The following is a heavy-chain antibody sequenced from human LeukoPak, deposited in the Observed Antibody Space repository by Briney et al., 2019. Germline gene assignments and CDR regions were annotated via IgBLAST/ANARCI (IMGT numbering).Heavy chain of an antibody. V-gene: IGHV1-69*05. D-gene: IGHD4-17*01. J-gene: IGHJ4*02. CDR3: ARGMTTVTFFDY. Sequence: SVKVSCKASGGTFSSYAISWVRQAPGQGLEWMGRIIPIFGTANYAQKSQGRVTITTDESTSTAYMELSSLRSEDTAVYYCARGMTTVTFFDYWGQGTLVTVSS. CDR2: IIPIFGTA. CDR1: GGTFSSYA.